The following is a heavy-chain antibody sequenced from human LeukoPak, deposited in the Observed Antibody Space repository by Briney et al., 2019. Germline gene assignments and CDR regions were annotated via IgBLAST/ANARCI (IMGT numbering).Heavy chain of an antibody. V-gene: IGHV3-23*01. CDR1: GFTFSSYA. Sequence: GGSLRLSCAASGFTFSSYAMSWVRQAPGKGLEWVSVISGSGGSTYYADSVKGRFTISRDNSKNTLYLQMNSLRAEDTAVYYCAKRGVWGTVMAHYYFDYWGQGTLVTVSS. CDR3: AKRGVWGTVMAHYYFDY. D-gene: IGHD5-18*01. CDR2: ISGSGGST. J-gene: IGHJ4*02.